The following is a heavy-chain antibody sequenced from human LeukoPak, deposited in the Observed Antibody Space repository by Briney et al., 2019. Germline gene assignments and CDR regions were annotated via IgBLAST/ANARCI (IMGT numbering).Heavy chain of an antibody. CDR2: ISSSSSYI. V-gene: IGHV3-21*01. J-gene: IGHJ4*02. D-gene: IGHD6-19*01. CDR3: ARDGSGWEYFDY. Sequence: PGGSLRLSCAASGFTFSSYSMNWVRQAPGKGLEWVSSISSSSSYIYYADSVKGRFTISRDNAKNSLYLQMNSLRAEDTAVYYCARDGSGWEYFDYWGQGTLVTVSS. CDR1: GFTFSSYS.